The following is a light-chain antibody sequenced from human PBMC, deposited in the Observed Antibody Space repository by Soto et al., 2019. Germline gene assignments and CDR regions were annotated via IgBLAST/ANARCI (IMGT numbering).Light chain of an antibody. Sequence: EIVLTQSPATLSLSPGERATLSCRASQRVSSYLAWYQQKPGQAPGLLIYDASNRATGIPARFSGSGSGTDFTLPISGQEPEVFAIDYCQQRSNWPPRFTFGPGTKVDIK. J-gene: IGKJ3*01. CDR2: DAS. CDR1: QRVSSY. CDR3: QQRSNWPPRFT. V-gene: IGKV3-11*01.